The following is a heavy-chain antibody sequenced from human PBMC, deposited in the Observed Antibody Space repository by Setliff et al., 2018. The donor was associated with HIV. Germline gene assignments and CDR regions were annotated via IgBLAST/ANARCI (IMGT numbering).Heavy chain of an antibody. V-gene: IGHV4-34*12. CDR1: GGSFSGYY. CDR2: IIHSGST. CDR3: AAYSSSSSFDY. D-gene: IGHD6-6*01. J-gene: IGHJ4*02. Sequence: SETLSLTCAVYGGSFSGYYWSWIRQPPGKGLEWIGEIIHSGSTNYNPSLKSRVTISVDTSKNQFSLKLSSVTAADTAVYYCAAYSSSSSFDYWGQGTLVTVSS.